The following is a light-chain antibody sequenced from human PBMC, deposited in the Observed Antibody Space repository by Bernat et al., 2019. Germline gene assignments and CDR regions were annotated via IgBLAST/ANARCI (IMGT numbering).Light chain of an antibody. CDR3: QQLDKFPIT. J-gene: IGKJ5*01. Sequence: DIQLTQPPSFLSASVGVRVTITCRDSQVIGTYLAWYHKKPGKVPHLLIHGASSLQSGVPSRFSGSGSGTEFTLTISSLQPEDSATYYCQQLDKFPITFGQGTRLEIK. CDR1: QVIGTY. V-gene: IGKV1-9*01. CDR2: GAS.